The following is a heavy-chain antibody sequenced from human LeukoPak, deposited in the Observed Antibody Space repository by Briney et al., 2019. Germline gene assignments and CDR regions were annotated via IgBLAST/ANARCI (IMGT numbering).Heavy chain of an antibody. CDR3: ARAYYGSGSSPSDY. Sequence: GGSLRLSCAASGFTFDDYAMHWVRQAPGKGLEWVSLISWDGGSTYYADSVKGRFTISRDNSKNTLYLQMGSLRAEDMAVYYCARAYYGSGSSPSDYWGQGTLVTVSS. V-gene: IGHV3-43D*03. CDR1: GFTFDDYA. CDR2: ISWDGGST. J-gene: IGHJ4*02. D-gene: IGHD3-10*01.